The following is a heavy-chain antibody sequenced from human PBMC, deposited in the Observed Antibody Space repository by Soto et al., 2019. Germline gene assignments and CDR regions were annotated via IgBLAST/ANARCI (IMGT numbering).Heavy chain of an antibody. CDR1: GYTFTAYG. J-gene: IGHJ4*02. D-gene: IGHD3-22*01. CDR3: ARELCTDSSAYSSFAY. V-gene: IGHV1-18*01. Sequence: GPEVKMPGASVKVSCKTSGYTFTAYGLAWLRQAPGQRPEWMGWVSTNNADRNNAQKFQGRVSMTSDRSTTTTYMEPRCLSSDDTAIYYCARELCTDSSAYSSFAYWGQGTLVTVSS. CDR2: VSTNNADR.